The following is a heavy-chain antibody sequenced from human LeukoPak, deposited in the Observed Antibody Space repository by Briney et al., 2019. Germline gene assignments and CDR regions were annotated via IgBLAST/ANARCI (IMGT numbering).Heavy chain of an antibody. J-gene: IGHJ4*02. V-gene: IGHV4-61*01. CDR2: IYYSGST. CDR3: ARGSRGYSYGCDY. Sequence: SETLSLTCIVSGDSITSSSYYWSWIRQPPGKGLEWIGYIYYSGSTNYNPSLKSRVTISVDTSKNQFSLKLSSVTAADTAVYYCARGSRGYSYGCDYWGQGTLVTVSS. D-gene: IGHD5-18*01. CDR1: GDSITSSSYY.